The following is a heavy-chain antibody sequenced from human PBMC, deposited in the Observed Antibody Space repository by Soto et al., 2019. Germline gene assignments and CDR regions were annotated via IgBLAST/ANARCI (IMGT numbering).Heavy chain of an antibody. CDR2: IIPIFGTA. CDR3: VRGTVTPPAGYYGMDV. J-gene: IGHJ6*02. CDR1: GGTFSSYV. D-gene: IGHD4-4*01. V-gene: IGHV1-69*13. Sequence: SVKVSCKASGGTFSSYVISWVRQAPGQGLEWMGGIIPIFGTANYAQKFQGRVAITADESTSTAYMELSSLRSEDTAVYYCVRGTVTPPAGYYGMDVWGQGTTVTVSS.